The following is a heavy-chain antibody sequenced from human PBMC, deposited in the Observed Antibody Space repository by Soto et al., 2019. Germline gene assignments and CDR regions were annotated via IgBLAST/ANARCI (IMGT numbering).Heavy chain of an antibody. V-gene: IGHV3-23*01. CDR2: ISGSGDST. CDR3: ARVDTAMVFDY. CDR1: GFTFSSYA. Sequence: PGGSLRLSCAASGFTFSSYAMSWVHQAPGKGLEWVSVISGSGDSTYYADSVKGRFTISRDNSKNTLYLQMNSLRAEDTAVYYCARVDTAMVFDYWGQGTLVTVSS. D-gene: IGHD5-18*01. J-gene: IGHJ4*02.